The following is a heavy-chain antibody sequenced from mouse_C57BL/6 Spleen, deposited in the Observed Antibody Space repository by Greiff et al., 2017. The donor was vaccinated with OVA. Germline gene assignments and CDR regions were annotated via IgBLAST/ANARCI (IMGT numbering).Heavy chain of an antibody. J-gene: IGHJ4*01. CDR1: GYTFTSYW. D-gene: IGHD3-1*01. Sequence: VQLQQPGAELVMPGASVKLSCKASGYTFTSYWMHWVKQRPGQGLEWIGEIDPSDSYTNYNQKFKGKSTLTVDKSSSTAYMQLSSLTSEDSAVYYCARRNSNYYAMDYWGKGTSVTVSS. V-gene: IGHV1-69*01. CDR3: ARRNSNYYAMDY. CDR2: IDPSDSYT.